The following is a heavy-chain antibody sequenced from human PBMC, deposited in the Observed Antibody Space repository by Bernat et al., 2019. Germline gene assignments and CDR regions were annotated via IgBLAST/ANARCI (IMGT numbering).Heavy chain of an antibody. J-gene: IGHJ4*02. Sequence: EVQLVESGGGLVQPGGSLRLSCAAYGFTVSSNYMSWVRQAPGKGLEWVSVIYSGGSTYYADSVKGRFTISRDNSKNTLYLQMNSLRAEDTAVYYCARESSGWEHPFDYWGQGTLVTVSS. CDR3: ARESSGWEHPFDY. V-gene: IGHV3-66*01. CDR2: IYSGGST. D-gene: IGHD6-19*01. CDR1: GFTVSSNY.